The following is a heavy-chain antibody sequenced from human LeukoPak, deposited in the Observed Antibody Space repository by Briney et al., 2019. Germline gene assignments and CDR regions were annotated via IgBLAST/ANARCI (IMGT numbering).Heavy chain of an antibody. J-gene: IGHJ4*02. Sequence: SETLSLTCAVYGGSFSGYYWSWIRQPPGKGLEWIGEINHSGSTNYNPSLKSRVTISVDTSKNQFSLKLSSVTAADTAVYYCARRKMVRGVLPYYFDYWGQGTLVTVSS. V-gene: IGHV4-34*01. CDR2: INHSGST. D-gene: IGHD3-10*01. CDR1: GGSFSGYY. CDR3: ARRKMVRGVLPYYFDY.